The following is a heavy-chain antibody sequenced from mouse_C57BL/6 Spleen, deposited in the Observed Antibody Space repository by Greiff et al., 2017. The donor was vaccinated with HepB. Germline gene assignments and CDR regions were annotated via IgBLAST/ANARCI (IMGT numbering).Heavy chain of an antibody. V-gene: IGHV1-78*01. CDR1: GYTFTDHT. CDR3: AREGYDYDRTVYFDY. Sequence: VKLMESDAELVKPGASVKISCKVSGYTFTDHTIHWMKQRPEQGLEWIGYIYPRDGSTKYNEKFKGKATLTADKSSSTAYMQLNSLTSEDSAVYFCAREGYDYDRTVYFDYWGQGTTLTVSS. D-gene: IGHD2-4*01. J-gene: IGHJ2*01. CDR2: IYPRDGST.